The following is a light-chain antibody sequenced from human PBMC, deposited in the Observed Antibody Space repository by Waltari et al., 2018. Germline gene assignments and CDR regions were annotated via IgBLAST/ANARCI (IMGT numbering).Light chain of an antibody. V-gene: IGLV2-14*01. Sequence: QSALTQPASVSGSPGQSITISCTGTSSDVGGYNYFSWYQQHPGKAPKLMIYEVSNRPSGVSTRFCGAKSGNTASLTISGLQAEDEADYYCSSYTSSSTLVVFGGGTKLTVL. CDR1: SSDVGGYNY. CDR3: SSYTSSSTLVV. J-gene: IGLJ2*01. CDR2: EVS.